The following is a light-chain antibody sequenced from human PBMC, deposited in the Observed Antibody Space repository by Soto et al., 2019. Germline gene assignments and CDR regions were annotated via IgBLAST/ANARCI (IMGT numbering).Light chain of an antibody. CDR3: QQYNSYSWT. CDR2: GAS. CDR1: ETISHY. Sequence: IHMTQSPSSLSASVGDRVTLTCRASETISHYLNWYQQKPGKAPKLLIYGASKLQSGVPSRFSGSGSGTEFTLTISSLQPDDFATYYCQQYNSYSWTFGQGTKVDI. J-gene: IGKJ1*01. V-gene: IGKV1-5*01.